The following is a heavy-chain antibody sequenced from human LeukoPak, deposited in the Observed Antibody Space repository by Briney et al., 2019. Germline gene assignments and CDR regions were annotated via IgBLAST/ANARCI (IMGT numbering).Heavy chain of an antibody. Sequence: GGSLRLSCAASGFTFDDYAMHWVRQGPGKGLEWVSLISDNGKRTFYAESVKGRFTISRDNTKNLLYLQMSRLRIDDSALYYYANNGPGDCSGCQCGVCGVDVGGQATTVTVSS. CDR3: ANNGPGDCSGCQCGVCGVDV. CDR1: GFTFDDYA. D-gene: IGHD2-15*01. J-gene: IGHJ6*02. CDR2: ISDNGKRT. V-gene: IGHV3-43*02.